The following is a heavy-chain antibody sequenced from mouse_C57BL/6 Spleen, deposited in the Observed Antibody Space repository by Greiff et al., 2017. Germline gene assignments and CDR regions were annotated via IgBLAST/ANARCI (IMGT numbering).Heavy chain of an antibody. V-gene: IGHV14-4*01. J-gene: IGHJ3*01. D-gene: IGHD2-4*01. CDR1: GFNIKDDY. Sequence: VQLQQSGAELVRPGASVKLSCTASGFNIKDDYMHWVKQRPEQGLEWIGWIDPENGDTEYASKFQGKATITADTSSTTAYLQLSSLTSEDTAVYYCTRVPDYGWFAYWGQGTLVTVSA. CDR3: TRVPDYGWFAY. CDR2: IDPENGDT.